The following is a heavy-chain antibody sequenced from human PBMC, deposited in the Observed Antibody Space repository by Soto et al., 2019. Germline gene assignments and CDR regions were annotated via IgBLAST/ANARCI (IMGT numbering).Heavy chain of an antibody. V-gene: IGHV1-3*01. CDR3: ERGSLWFGELLGAFDI. CDR2: INAGNGNT. D-gene: IGHD3-10*01. Sequence: QVQLVQSGAEVKKPGASVKVSCKASGYTFTSYAMHWVRQAPGQRLEWMGWINAGNGNTKYSQKFQGRVTITRDTSASTAFMELSSLRSEDTAVYYCERGSLWFGELLGAFDIWGQGTMVTVSS. J-gene: IGHJ3*02. CDR1: GYTFTSYA.